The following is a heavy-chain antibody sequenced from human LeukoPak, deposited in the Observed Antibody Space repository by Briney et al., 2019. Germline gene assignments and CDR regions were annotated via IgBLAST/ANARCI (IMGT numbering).Heavy chain of an antibody. CDR1: GFTFSSYG. CDR2: ISYDGSNK. Sequence: GGSLRLSCAASGFTFSSYGMHWVRQAPGKGLEWVAVISYDGSNKYYADSVKGRFTISRDNSKNTLYLQMNSLRAEDTAVYYCATDVGADWGQGTLVTVSS. CDR3: ATDVGAD. J-gene: IGHJ4*02. V-gene: IGHV3-30*03.